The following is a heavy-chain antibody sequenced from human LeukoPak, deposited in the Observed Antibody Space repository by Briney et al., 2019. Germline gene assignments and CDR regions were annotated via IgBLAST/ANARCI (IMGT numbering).Heavy chain of an antibody. V-gene: IGHV3-23*01. J-gene: IGHJ4*02. Sequence: GGSLRLSCAASGFTFSTYAMSWVRQAPGKGLEWVSSISNSGGTTYYADSVKGRFTISRDSSRNTLVLQMNSLRAEDTAVYYCTTYYYDSSGYYYPYYFDYWGQGTLVTVSS. CDR2: ISNSGGTT. CDR3: TTYYYDSSGYYYPYYFDY. CDR1: GFTFSTYA. D-gene: IGHD3-22*01.